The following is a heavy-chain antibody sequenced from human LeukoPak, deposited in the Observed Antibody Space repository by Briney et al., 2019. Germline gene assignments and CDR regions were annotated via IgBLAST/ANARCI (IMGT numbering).Heavy chain of an antibody. J-gene: IGHJ3*02. CDR1: GFTFSSYW. D-gene: IGHD1-26*01. CDR2: IYSDGSNT. V-gene: IGHV3-74*01. Sequence: GGSLRLSCAASGFTFSSYWMHWVRQAPGKGLVWVSRIYSDGSNTNYADSVKGRFTISRENAKNSLYLQMNSLRAGDTAVYYCARDQGSSRNAFDIWGQGTMVTVSS. CDR3: ARDQGSSRNAFDI.